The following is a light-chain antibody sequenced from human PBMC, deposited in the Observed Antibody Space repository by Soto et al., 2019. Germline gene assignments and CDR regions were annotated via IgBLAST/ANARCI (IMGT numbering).Light chain of an antibody. V-gene: IGKV3-11*01. CDR1: QSVTSY. J-gene: IGKJ5*01. CDR2: DAS. CDR3: QQRSSWPIT. Sequence: EIVVTQSPATLSLSPGERATLSCRASQSVTSYLAWYQQRPGQAPRLLIYDASRRATGIPARFSGSGSGADFTLTISSLEPEDFAVYYCQQRSSWPITFGQGTRLEIK.